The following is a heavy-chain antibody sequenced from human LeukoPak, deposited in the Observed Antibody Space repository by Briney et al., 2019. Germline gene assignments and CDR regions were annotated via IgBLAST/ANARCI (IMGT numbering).Heavy chain of an antibody. D-gene: IGHD2-15*01. Sequence: PSETLSLTCTVSGDSINSNYWSWMRQPPGKGLELIGYIYYGGSTNYNPSLKSRVSMSVDTSKNQFSLNLSSVTAADTAVYHCARLLAGCHGGRCRAHFDYWGQGTLVNVSS. CDR1: GDSINSNY. V-gene: IGHV4-59*01. CDR2: IYYGGST. J-gene: IGHJ4*02. CDR3: ARLLAGCHGGRCRAHFDY.